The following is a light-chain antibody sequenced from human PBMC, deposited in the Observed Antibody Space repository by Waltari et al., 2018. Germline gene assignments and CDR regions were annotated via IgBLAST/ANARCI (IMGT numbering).Light chain of an antibody. CDR2: GAS. V-gene: IGKV3-15*01. J-gene: IGKJ1*01. CDR3: QQYNNRPPWT. Sequence: EIVMTQSPATLSVSPGERATLSCRASQSVRNNLVWYQQKPGQAPRLLIYGASTRVTGIPARFSGSGSGTEFTLTISSLQSEDFAVYYCQQYNNRPPWTFGQGTKVEIK. CDR1: QSVRNN.